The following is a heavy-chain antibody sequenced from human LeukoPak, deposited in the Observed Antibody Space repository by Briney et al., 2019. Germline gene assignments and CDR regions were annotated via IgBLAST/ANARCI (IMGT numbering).Heavy chain of an antibody. CDR2: ISTSGST. CDR1: GGSISSGNYY. CDR3: AREVVEMAIIGGVDY. Sequence: SQTLSLTCTVSGGSISSGNYYWTWIRQPAGKGLEWIGRISTSGSTNYNPSLKSRVTISVDTSKNQFSLKLSSVTAADTAVYYCAREVVEMAIIGGVDYWGQGTLVTVSS. V-gene: IGHV4-61*02. J-gene: IGHJ4*02. D-gene: IGHD5-24*01.